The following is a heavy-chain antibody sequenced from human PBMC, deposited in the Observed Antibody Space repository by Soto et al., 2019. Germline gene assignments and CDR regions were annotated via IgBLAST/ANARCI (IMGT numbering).Heavy chain of an antibody. Sequence: PSETLSLTCAVYGGSFSGYYWSWIRQPPGKGLEWIGEINHSGSTNYNPSLKSRVTISVDTSKNQFSLKLSSVTAADTAVYYCARGRRYIVVVPAAFDIWGQGTMVTVSS. CDR3: ARGRRYIVVVPAAFDI. J-gene: IGHJ3*02. D-gene: IGHD2-2*01. CDR1: GGSFSGYY. V-gene: IGHV4-34*01. CDR2: INHSGST.